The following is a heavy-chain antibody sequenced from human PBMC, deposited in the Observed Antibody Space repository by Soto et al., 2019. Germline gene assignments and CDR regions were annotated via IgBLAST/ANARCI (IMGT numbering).Heavy chain of an antibody. Sequence: QVQVVESGGGLVQPGGSLRLSCAASGFSFSDSYMSWIRQAPGKGLEWLSTSRGSSSSTEYADSVKGRFTTSRDNAKNSRYLQMNTLRAGDTAVYYCARRSATLVWGASGWAYGMDVWGQGTTVTVSS. CDR2: SRGSSSST. J-gene: IGHJ6*02. CDR3: ARRSATLVWGASGWAYGMDV. CDR1: GFSFSDSY. D-gene: IGHD3-3*01. V-gene: IGHV3-11*05.